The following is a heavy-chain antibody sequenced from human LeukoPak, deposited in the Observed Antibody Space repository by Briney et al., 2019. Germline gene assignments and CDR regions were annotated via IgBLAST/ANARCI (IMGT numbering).Heavy chain of an antibody. Sequence: SETLSLTCTVSGVSISSYYWSWIRQPPGKGLEWIGYIYYSGSTNYNPSLKSRVTISVDTSKNQFSLKLSSVTAADTAVYYCARANDYGDYGALSYWGQGTLVTVSS. CDR2: IYYSGST. J-gene: IGHJ4*02. CDR1: GVSISSYY. V-gene: IGHV4-59*01. D-gene: IGHD4-17*01. CDR3: ARANDYGDYGALSY.